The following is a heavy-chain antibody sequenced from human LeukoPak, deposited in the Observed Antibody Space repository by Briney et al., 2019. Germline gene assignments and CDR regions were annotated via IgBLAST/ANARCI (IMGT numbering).Heavy chain of an antibody. CDR1: GFTFSSYW. V-gene: IGHV3-7*01. CDR2: IKQDGSEK. Sequence: GGSLRLSCAASGFTFSSYWMSWVRQAPGKGLELVANIKQDGSEKYYVDSVKGRFTISRDNAKNSLYLQMNSLRAEDTAVYYCARYGSGKYSLFGYWGQGTLVTVSS. J-gene: IGHJ4*02. D-gene: IGHD3-10*01. CDR3: ARYGSGKYSLFGY.